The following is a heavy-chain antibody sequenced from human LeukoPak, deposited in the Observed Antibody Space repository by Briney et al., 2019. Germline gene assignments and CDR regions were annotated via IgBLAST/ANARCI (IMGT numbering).Heavy chain of an antibody. D-gene: IGHD6-6*01. Sequence: ASVKVSCKASGYTFNGYYMHWVRQAPGQGLEWMGWINPNSGGTNYAQKFLGRLTVTGDTSISTAYMELSRLGSDDTAVYYCARLTCIAARTDYYFDYWGQGTLVTVSS. J-gene: IGHJ4*02. CDR2: INPNSGGT. CDR3: ARLTCIAARTDYYFDY. CDR1: GYTFNGYY. V-gene: IGHV1-2*02.